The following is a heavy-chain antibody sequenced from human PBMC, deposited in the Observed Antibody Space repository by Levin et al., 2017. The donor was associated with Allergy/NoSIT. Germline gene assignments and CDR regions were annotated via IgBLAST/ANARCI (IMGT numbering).Heavy chain of an antibody. V-gene: IGHV1-2*02. CDR1: GYTFTGYY. Sequence: ASVKVSCKASGYTFTGYYMHWVRQAPGQGLEWMGWINPNSGGTNYAQKFQGRVTMTRDTSISTAYMELSRLRSDDTAVYYCARIRRIIAAAGNIDYWGQGTLVTVSS. CDR2: INPNSGGT. D-gene: IGHD6-13*01. J-gene: IGHJ4*02. CDR3: ARIRRIIAAAGNIDY.